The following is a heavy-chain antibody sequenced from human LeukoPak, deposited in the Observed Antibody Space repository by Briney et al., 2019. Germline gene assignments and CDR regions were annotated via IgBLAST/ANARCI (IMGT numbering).Heavy chain of an antibody. V-gene: IGHV3-48*03. D-gene: IGHD3-22*01. CDR3: AKVDYYDSSGNYPNWFDP. J-gene: IGHJ5*02. Sequence: PGGSLRLSCAASGFTFSSYEMNWVRQAPGKGLEWVSYISSSGSTIYYADSVKGRFTISRDNSKNTLYLQMNSLRAEDTAVYYCAKVDYYDSSGNYPNWFDPWGQGTLVTVSS. CDR2: ISSSGSTI. CDR1: GFTFSSYE.